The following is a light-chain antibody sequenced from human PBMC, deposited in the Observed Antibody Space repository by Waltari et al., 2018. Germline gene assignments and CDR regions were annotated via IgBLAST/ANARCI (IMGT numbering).Light chain of an antibody. CDR2: RSD. CDR1: ASNIGGNL. CDR3: ASWDDSMNGHWV. V-gene: IGLV1-44*01. J-gene: IGLJ3*02. Sequence: QSVLTQPPSASGTPGQRVTISCSGSASNIGGNLVNWYQQLPGKAPKVLIYRSDLRPSGVPDRFSGSKSGTSASLAISGLQSEDEADYVCASWDDSMNGHWVFGGGTKVTVL.